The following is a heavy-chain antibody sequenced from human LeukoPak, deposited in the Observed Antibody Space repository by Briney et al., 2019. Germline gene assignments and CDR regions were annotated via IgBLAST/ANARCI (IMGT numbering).Heavy chain of an antibody. Sequence: SETLSLTCAVYGGSFSGYYWSWIRQPPGKGLEWIGSIYYSGSTYYNPSLKSRVTISVDTSKNQFSLKLSSVTAADTAVYYCARMYSSSWYTTYYYYYYMDVWGKGTTVTVSS. CDR2: IYYSGST. CDR1: GGSFSGYY. J-gene: IGHJ6*03. V-gene: IGHV4-34*01. CDR3: ARMYSSSWYTTYYYYYYMDV. D-gene: IGHD6-13*01.